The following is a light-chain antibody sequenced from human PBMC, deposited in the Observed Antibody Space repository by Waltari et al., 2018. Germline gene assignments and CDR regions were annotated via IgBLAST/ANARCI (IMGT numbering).Light chain of an antibody. CDR3: QSYDSSLSDVV. CDR1: SSNFGSGYN. V-gene: IGLV1-40*01. J-gene: IGLJ2*01. Sequence: QRVTISCTGSSSNFGSGYNVHWYQQLPGTAPKLLIYDNNNRPSGVPDRFSGSKSGTSASLAITGLQAEDEADYYCQSYDSSLSDVVFGGGTKLTVL. CDR2: DNN.